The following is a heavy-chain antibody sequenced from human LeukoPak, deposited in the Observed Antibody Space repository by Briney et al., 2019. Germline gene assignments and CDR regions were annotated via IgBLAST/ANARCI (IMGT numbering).Heavy chain of an antibody. D-gene: IGHD1-26*01. CDR1: GYSISAGYF. J-gene: IGHJ3*01. V-gene: IGHV4-38-2*01. Sequence: SETLSLTCVISGYSISAGYFWGWIRQSPVKGLEWIGSVHHTGSDYYNPSLKSRVTISIDTSKNHFSLNLTPVTAADTAVFFCARVIVTATHVPDAFDLWGKGILVTVSS. CDR3: ARVIVTATHVPDAFDL. CDR2: VHHTGSD.